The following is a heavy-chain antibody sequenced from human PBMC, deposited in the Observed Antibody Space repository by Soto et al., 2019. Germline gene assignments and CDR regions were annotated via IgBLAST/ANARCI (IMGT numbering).Heavy chain of an antibody. CDR2: IIPIFGTA. CDR1: GGTFSSYA. CDR3: ASSLWEAAADDYYYYGMDV. V-gene: IGHV1-69*13. J-gene: IGHJ6*02. D-gene: IGHD6-13*01. Sequence: SVKVSCKASGGTFSSYAISWVRQAPGQGLEWMGGIIPIFGTANYAQKFQGRVTITADESTSTAYMELSSLRSEDTAVYYCASSLWEAAADDYYYYGMDVWGQGTTVTVS.